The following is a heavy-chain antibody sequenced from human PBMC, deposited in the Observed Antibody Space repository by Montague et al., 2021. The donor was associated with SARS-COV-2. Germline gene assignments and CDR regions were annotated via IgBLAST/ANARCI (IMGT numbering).Heavy chain of an antibody. CDR2: IDWDDDK. V-gene: IGHV2-70*01. J-gene: IGHJ4*02. D-gene: IGHD3-9*01. CDR3: ARTLHDILTGYYSFDY. CDR1: GFSLSTSGMC. Sequence: PALVTPTQTLTLTCTFSGFSLSTSGMCVSWIRQPPGKALEWLALIDWDDDKYYSTSLKTRLTISKDTSKNQVVLTMTNIDPVDTATYYCARTLHDILTGYYSFDYWGQGTLVTVSS.